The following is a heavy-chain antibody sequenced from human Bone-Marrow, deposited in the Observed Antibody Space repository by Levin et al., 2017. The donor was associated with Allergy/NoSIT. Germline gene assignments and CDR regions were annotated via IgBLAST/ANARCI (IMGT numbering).Heavy chain of an antibody. Sequence: QPGGSLRLSCAASGFTFSNYAMSWVRQAPGKGLEWVALINAGGTDTYYAGPVKGRFTVSRDSSKDMLYLEMNSLRAEDTAVYYCAREAWCSGSGCGPDAFCGQGTLVTVSS. CDR1: GFTFSNYA. CDR2: INAGGTDT. CDR3: AREAWCSGSGCGPDAF. D-gene: IGHD2-15*01. J-gene: IGHJ4*02. V-gene: IGHV3-23*01.